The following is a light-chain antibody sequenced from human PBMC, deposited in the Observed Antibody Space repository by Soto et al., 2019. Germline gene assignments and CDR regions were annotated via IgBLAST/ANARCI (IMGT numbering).Light chain of an antibody. J-gene: IGKJ4*01. V-gene: IGKV3-15*01. CDR1: QSVSSN. CDR3: QQYNYWPPLT. Sequence: EIVMTQSPATLSVSPGERATISCRASQSVSSNLAWYQQKPGQAPRLLIYGASTRATGIPARFSGSGSGTEFTLTISSLQSEDFAVYYCQQYNYWPPLTFGGGTKVEIK. CDR2: GAS.